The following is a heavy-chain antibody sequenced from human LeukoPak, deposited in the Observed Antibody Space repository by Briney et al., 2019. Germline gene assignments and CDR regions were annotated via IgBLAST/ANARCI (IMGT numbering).Heavy chain of an antibody. D-gene: IGHD1-1*01. CDR1: GGSISNTNW. CDR2: ISLSGLT. V-gene: IGHV4-4*02. Sequence: PSVTLSLTCGVSGGSISNTNWWSWVRQPPGQGLEWIGAISLSGLTNYNPSLKSRVTVSLDKSKNHLSLNLTSVTAADTAVYYCVRLPGGARTYYYYTVDVWGQGTTVT. CDR3: VRLPGGARTYYYYTVDV. J-gene: IGHJ6*02.